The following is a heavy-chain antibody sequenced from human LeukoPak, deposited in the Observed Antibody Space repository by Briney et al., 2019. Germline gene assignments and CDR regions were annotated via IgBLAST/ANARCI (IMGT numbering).Heavy chain of an antibody. V-gene: IGHV4-34*01. CDR2: INHSGST. D-gene: IGHD6-13*01. CDR3: ARVSAAAGTGVEFDY. Sequence: SETLSLTCAAYGGSFSGYYWSWIRQPPGKGLEWIGEINHSGSTNYNPSLKSRVTISVDTSKNQFSLKLSSVTAADTAVYYCARVSAAAGTGVEFDYWGQGTLVTVSS. CDR1: GGSFSGYY. J-gene: IGHJ4*02.